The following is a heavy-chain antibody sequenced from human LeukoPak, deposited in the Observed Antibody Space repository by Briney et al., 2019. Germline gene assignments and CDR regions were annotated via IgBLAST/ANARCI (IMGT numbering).Heavy chain of an antibody. CDR3: ATDSAPDY. J-gene: IGHJ4*02. CDR1: GFTFGNFW. CDR2: MKGDGSHI. Sequence: GGSLRLSCAASGFTFGNFWMSWVRQAPGRGLQWVASMKGDGSHIYYADSVKGRFTISRDNSKNTLYLQMNSLRAEDTAVYYCATDSAPDYWGQGTLVTVSS. V-gene: IGHV3-7*04.